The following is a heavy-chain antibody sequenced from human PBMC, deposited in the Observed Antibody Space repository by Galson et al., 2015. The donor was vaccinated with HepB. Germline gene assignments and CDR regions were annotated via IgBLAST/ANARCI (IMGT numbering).Heavy chain of an antibody. CDR2: IKTKTEGGTT. CDR1: GFTFSTAW. D-gene: IGHD6-19*01. V-gene: IGHV3-15*01. CDR3: STFTAVADNWYFAL. J-gene: IGHJ2*01. Sequence: SLRLSCAGSGFTFSTAWMSWVRQAPGKGLEWVGQIKTKTEGGTTDYAAPVKGRFTISRDDSENTLYLQMNSLKTEDTAVYYCSTFTAVADNWYFALWGRGTLVTVSS.